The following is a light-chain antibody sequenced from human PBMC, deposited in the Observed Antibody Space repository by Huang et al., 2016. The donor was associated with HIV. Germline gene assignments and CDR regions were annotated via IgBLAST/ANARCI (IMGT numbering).Light chain of an antibody. Sequence: DIQMTQSPSTLSASVGDRVTITCRDSQSISSGVAGYQQKPRKAPKLLSYKASSLEIGVPSRFSGSGSGTEFTLTISSLQPDDFATYYCQQYNSYSVTFGQGTKVEIK. CDR3: QQYNSYSVT. V-gene: IGKV1-5*03. J-gene: IGKJ1*01. CDR2: KAS. CDR1: QSISSG.